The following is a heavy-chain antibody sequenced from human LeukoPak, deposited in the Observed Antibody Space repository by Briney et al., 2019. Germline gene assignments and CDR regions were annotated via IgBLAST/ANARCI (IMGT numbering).Heavy chain of an antibody. Sequence: GGSLRLSCAASGFTFDDYAMSWVRQAPGKGLEWVSSINWNGGSTGYADSVKGRFTISRDNAKNSLYLQMNSLRAEDTAFYYCARGSDIVVVPASVDYWGQGTQVTVSS. CDR1: GFTFDDYA. J-gene: IGHJ4*02. CDR3: ARGSDIVVVPASVDY. CDR2: INWNGGST. D-gene: IGHD2-2*01. V-gene: IGHV3-20*04.